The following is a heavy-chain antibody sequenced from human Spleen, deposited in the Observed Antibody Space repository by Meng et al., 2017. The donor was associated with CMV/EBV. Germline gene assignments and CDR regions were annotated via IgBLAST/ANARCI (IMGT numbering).Heavy chain of an antibody. CDR3: ARDYCSSTSCRFYP. CDR2: ISAYNRDT. J-gene: IGHJ5*02. D-gene: IGHD2-2*01. V-gene: IGHV1-18*01. CDR1: GYTFTNYG. Sequence: ASVKVSCKASGYTFTNYGISWVRQAPGQGLEWMGWISAYNRDTYYAQKFQGRVTMTPDTSTSIAYMVLRSLRSDDTAIFYCARDYCSSTSCRFYPWGQGTLVTVSS.